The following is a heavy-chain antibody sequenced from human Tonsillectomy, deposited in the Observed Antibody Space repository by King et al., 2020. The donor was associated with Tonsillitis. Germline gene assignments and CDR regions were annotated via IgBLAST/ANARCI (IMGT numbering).Heavy chain of an antibody. CDR2: IRSKLYGGTA. Sequence: DVQLVESGGGLVQPGRSLRLSCTASGFTLGDYTMSWFRQAPGTGLEWVGFIRSKLYGGTAEHAASVKGRFTISSDDSQSIAYLQMSSLKTEDTAVYYCARGILELRDSDWSLNYYIDVWGKGTTVTVSS. V-gene: IGHV3-49*03. CDR3: ARGILELRDSDWSLNYYIDV. D-gene: IGHD3-9*01. J-gene: IGHJ6*03. CDR1: GFTLGDYT.